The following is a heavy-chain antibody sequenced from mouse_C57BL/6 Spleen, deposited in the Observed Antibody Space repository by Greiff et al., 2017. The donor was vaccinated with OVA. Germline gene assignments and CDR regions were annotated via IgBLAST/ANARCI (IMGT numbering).Heavy chain of an antibody. J-gene: IGHJ4*01. D-gene: IGHD2-4*01. Sequence: QVQLQQPGAELVKPGASVKLSCKASGYTFTSYWMHWVKQRPGRGLEWIGRIDPNSGGTTYNEKFKSKATLTVDKPSSTAYMQLSSLTSEDSAVYYCARNYDYDWDYYAMDYWGQGTSVTVSS. CDR3: ARNYDYDWDYYAMDY. V-gene: IGHV1-72*01. CDR2: IDPNSGGT. CDR1: GYTFTSYW.